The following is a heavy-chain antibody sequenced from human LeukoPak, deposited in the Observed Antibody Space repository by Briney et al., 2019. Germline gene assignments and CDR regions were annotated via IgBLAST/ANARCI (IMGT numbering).Heavy chain of an antibody. CDR1: GGSISSSSYY. J-gene: IGHJ4*02. D-gene: IGHD3-9*01. CDR2: IYYSGST. Sequence: SSETLSLTCTVSGGSISSSSYYWGWIRQPPGKGLEWIGSIYYSGSTYYNPSLKSRVTISVDTSKNQFSLKLSSVTAADTAVYYCARGDPGYYYDYWGQGTLVTVSS. CDR3: ARGDPGYYYDY. V-gene: IGHV4-39*07.